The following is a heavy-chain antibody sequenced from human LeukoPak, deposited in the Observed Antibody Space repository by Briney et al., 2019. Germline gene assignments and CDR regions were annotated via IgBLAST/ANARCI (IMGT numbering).Heavy chain of an antibody. V-gene: IGHV4-39*07. D-gene: IGHD5-24*01. CDR2: INHSGST. Sequence: PSETLSLTCTVSGGSISSGGYYWSWIRQPPGKGLEWIGEINHSGSTNYNPSLKSRVTISVDTSKNQFSLKLSSVTAADTAVYYCGGDGYNPWFDPWGQGTLVTVSS. J-gene: IGHJ5*02. CDR3: GGDGYNPWFDP. CDR1: GGSISSGGYY.